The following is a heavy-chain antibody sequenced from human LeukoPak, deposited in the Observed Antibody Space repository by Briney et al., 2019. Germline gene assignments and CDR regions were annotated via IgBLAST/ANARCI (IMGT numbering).Heavy chain of an antibody. V-gene: IGHV3-30*18. J-gene: IGHJ4*02. D-gene: IGHD6-13*01. Sequence: GGSLRLSCAASGFTFSSYGMHWVRQAPGKGLEWVAVISYDGSNKYYADSVKGRFTISRDNSKNTLYLQMNSLRAEDTAVYYCAKDWSIAAADYYFDYWGQGTLVTVSS. CDR3: AKDWSIAAADYYFDY. CDR1: GFTFSSYG. CDR2: ISYDGSNK.